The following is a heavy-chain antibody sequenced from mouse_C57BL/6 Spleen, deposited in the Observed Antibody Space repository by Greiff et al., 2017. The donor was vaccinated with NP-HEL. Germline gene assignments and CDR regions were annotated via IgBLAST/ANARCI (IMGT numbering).Heavy chain of an antibody. CDR1: GYSFTGYY. V-gene: IGHV1-42*01. CDR2: INPSTGGT. CDR3: SRSRGFPCFDY. J-gene: IGHJ2*01. Sequence: EVQLQQSGPELVKPGASVKISCKASGYSFTGYYMNWVKQSPEKSLEWIGEINPSTGGTTYNQKFKAKATLTVDKSSSTAYMQLKSLTSEDSAVYYCSRSRGFPCFDYRGQGTTLTVSS.